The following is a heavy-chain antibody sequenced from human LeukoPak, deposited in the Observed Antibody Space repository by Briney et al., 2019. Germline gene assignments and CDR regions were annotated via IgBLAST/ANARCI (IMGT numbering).Heavy chain of an antibody. V-gene: IGHV3-48*04. CDR3: TRDVGPSPFFDY. D-gene: IGHD1-26*01. CDR2: ISSSGTTI. J-gene: IGHJ4*02. Sequence: GGSLGLSCAASGFTFSPYSMNWVRQAPGKGLEWVAYISSSGTTIYYADSVKGRFTISRDNAKNSLYLQMNSLRAEDTAVYYCTRDVGPSPFFDYWGQGTLVAVSS. CDR1: GFTFSPYS.